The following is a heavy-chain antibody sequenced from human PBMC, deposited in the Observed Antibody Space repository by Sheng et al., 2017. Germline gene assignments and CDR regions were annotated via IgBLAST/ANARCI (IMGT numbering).Heavy chain of an antibody. CDR3: ARGFGSGTLPNGAIFDY. J-gene: IGHJ4*02. D-gene: IGHD3-10*01. Sequence: QLQLQESGPGLVKPSETLSLTCTVSIGSIRNSDYCWAWIRQSPGKGLEWIGSVYYTGSTYYNPSLKSRLTISIDTSKNQFSLKLSSMTAADTAIYSCARGFGSGTLPNGAIFDYWDQGTLVTVSS. CDR2: VYYTGST. V-gene: IGHV4-39*07. CDR1: IGSIRNSDYC.